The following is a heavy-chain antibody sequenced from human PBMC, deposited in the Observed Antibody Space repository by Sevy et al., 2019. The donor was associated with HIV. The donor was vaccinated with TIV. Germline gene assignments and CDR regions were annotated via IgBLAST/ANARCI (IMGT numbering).Heavy chain of an antibody. CDR2: VSRHIRTI. D-gene: IGHD5-12*01. CDR1: GFTFDDYA. CDR3: VKDKVDGDSGYGLFDF. V-gene: IGHV3-9*01. J-gene: IGHJ4*02. Sequence: GGSLRLSCAASGFTFDDYAMHWVRQAPGKGLEWVSGVSRHIRTIGYADAVKGRFTISRDNARKSLYLQMNSLRAEDTAFYYCVKDKVDGDSGYGLFDFWGQGTLVTVSS.